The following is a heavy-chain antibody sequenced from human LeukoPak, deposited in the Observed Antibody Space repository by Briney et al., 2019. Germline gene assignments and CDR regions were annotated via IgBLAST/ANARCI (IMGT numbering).Heavy chain of an antibody. D-gene: IGHD3-22*01. Sequence: PGESLKISGKGSGYSCTNYSIGWVGQMPGKGLEWMGITYPGDSDTRYSPSFQGQVTISADKSISTAYLQWSSLKASDTAMYHCARLIRWERYDTSGFDYWGQGTLVTVSS. CDR3: ARLIRWERYDTSGFDY. V-gene: IGHV5-51*01. CDR1: GYSCTNYS. J-gene: IGHJ4*02. CDR2: TYPGDSDT.